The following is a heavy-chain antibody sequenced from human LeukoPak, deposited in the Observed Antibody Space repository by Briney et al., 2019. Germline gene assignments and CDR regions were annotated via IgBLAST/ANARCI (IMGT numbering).Heavy chain of an antibody. D-gene: IGHD6-13*01. CDR1: GGSISSGDYY. V-gene: IGHV4-30-4*08. CDR2: IYYSGST. CDR3: ARGGAAGSYYYYYDMDV. J-gene: IGHJ6*03. Sequence: PSQTLSLTCTVSGGSISSGDYYWSWIRQPPGKGLEWIGYIYYSGSTYYNPSLKSRVTISVDTSKNQFSLKLSSVTAADTAVYYCARGGAAGSYYYYYDMDVWGKGTTVTVSS.